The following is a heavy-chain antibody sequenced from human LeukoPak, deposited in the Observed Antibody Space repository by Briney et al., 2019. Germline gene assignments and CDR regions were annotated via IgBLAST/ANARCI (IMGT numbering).Heavy chain of an antibody. D-gene: IGHD2-2*01. CDR3: AKIYCSSNSCYDGRGWFDP. Sequence: SVKVSCKASGGTFINYTISWVRQAPGQGLEWMGGIIPIFGTANYAQKFQGRVTITADESTSTTYMELSSLRSEDTAVYYCAKIYCSSNSCYDGRGWFDPWGQGTLVTVSS. J-gene: IGHJ5*02. V-gene: IGHV1-69*13. CDR1: GGTFINYT. CDR2: IIPIFGTA.